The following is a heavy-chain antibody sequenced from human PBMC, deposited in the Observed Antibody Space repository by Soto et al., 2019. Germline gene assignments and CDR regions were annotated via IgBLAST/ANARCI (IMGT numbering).Heavy chain of an antibody. J-gene: IGHJ4*02. D-gene: IGHD3-10*01. V-gene: IGHV4-34*01. CDR2: IHHSGST. Sequence: SETLSLTCAVYGASFKSYYWSWIRQAPGKWLEWIGEIHHSGSTKCHPSLQSRVTISIDTANNQFSLKVKSVSAADTSVYYCARILMNYYRLDYWGQGALVTVSS. CDR1: GASFKSYY. CDR3: ARILMNYYRLDY.